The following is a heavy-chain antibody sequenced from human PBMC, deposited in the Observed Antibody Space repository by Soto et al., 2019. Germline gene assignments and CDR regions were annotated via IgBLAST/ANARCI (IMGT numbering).Heavy chain of an antibody. CDR3: ARDPLGQWLVLWKRYNWFAP. Sequence: XSVKVSCKASGYTFTSYGISWVRQAPGQGLEWMGWISAYNGKTNYAQKLQGRVTMTTDTSTSTAHMELRSLRSDDTAVYYCARDPLGQWLVLWKRYNWFAPWGQGTLATVSS. CDR1: GYTFTSYG. D-gene: IGHD6-19*01. CDR2: ISAYNGKT. V-gene: IGHV1-18*01. J-gene: IGHJ5*02.